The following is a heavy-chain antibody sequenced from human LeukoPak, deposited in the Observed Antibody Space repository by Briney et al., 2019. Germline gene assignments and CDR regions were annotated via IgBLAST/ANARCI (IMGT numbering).Heavy chain of an antibody. V-gene: IGHV4-39*01. D-gene: IGHD2-2*01. Sequence: SETLSLTCIVSGGSISSTTYYWGWIRQPPGKRLEWIGSIYYSGNTYYNPSLRSRVTISIDTSKNQFSLNLNSVTAADTAIYYCATHVSIVAPATLNYGDNWFDPWGQGTLVIVSS. CDR3: ATHVSIVAPATLNYGDNWFDP. CDR1: GGSISSTTYY. CDR2: IYYSGNT. J-gene: IGHJ5*02.